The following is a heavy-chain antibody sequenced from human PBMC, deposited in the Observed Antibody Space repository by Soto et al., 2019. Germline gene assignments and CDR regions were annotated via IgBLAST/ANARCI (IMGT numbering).Heavy chain of an antibody. D-gene: IGHD3-3*01. V-gene: IGHV1-18*04. Sequence: ASVKVSCKASGYTFTSYGISGVRQAPGQGLEWMGWISAYNGNTNYAQKLQGRVTMTTDTSTSTAYMELRSLRSDDTALYYCSRVIYHDFHGCMDVWGQGTTVTVSS. CDR2: ISAYNGNT. CDR3: SRVIYHDFHGCMDV. J-gene: IGHJ6*02. CDR1: GYTFTSYG.